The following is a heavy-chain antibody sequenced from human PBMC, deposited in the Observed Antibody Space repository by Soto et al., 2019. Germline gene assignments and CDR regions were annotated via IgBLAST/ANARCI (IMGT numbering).Heavy chain of an antibody. CDR1: GGSISSYY. V-gene: IGHV4-59*08. CDR2: IYYSGST. J-gene: IGHJ3*02. Sequence: QVQLQESGPGLVKPSETLSLTCTVSGGSISSYYWSWIRQPPGKGLEWIGYIYYSGSTNYNPSLKSRVTISVDTSKNQFSLKLSSVTAADTAVYYGALYSGYEKGAFDIWGQGTMVTVSS. D-gene: IGHD5-12*01. CDR3: ALYSGYEKGAFDI.